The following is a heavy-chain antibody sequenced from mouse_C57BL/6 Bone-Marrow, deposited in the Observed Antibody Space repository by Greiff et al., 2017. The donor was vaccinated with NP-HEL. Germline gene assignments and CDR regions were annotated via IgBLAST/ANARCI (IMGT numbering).Heavy chain of an antibody. Sequence: QVQLQQSGAELARPGASVKMSCKASGYTFTSYTMHWVKQRPGQGLEWIGYINPSSGYTKYNQKFKDKATLTADKSSSTAYMQLSSLTSEDYAVYYCARTGGLRREDAMDYWGQGTSVTVSS. CDR2: INPSSGYT. J-gene: IGHJ4*01. CDR1: GYTFTSYT. D-gene: IGHD2-4*01. CDR3: ARTGGLRREDAMDY. V-gene: IGHV1-4*01.